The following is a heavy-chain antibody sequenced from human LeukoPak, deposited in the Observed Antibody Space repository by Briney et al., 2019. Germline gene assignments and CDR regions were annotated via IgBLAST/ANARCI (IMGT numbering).Heavy chain of an antibody. J-gene: IGHJ6*03. CDR2: INPNSGGT. CDR1: GYTFTGYY. CDR3: ARVLVPAGALWYYYYYMDV. V-gene: IGHV1-2*02. Sequence: ASVKVSCKASGYTFTGYYMHWVRQAPGQGLEWMGWINPNSGGTNYAQKFQGRVTMTRDTSISTAYMELSRLRSDDTAVYYCARVLVPAGALWYYYYYMDVWGKGTTVTISS. D-gene: IGHD2-2*01.